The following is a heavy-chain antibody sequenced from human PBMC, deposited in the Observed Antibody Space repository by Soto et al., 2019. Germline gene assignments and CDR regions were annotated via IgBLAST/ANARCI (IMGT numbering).Heavy chain of an antibody. CDR1: EFTFSNYA. CDR3: AKIPGYYYDSTGYHFDY. D-gene: IGHD3-22*01. Sequence: EVQLLESGGGLVQPGGSLRLSCAASEFTFSNYAISWVRQAPGKGLEWVSAISYGGGTTYYADSVKGRFTISRDNSKNTLYLQMNSLRAEDTAVYYCAKIPGYYYDSTGYHFDYWGQGTLVTVSS. J-gene: IGHJ4*02. CDR2: ISYGGGTT. V-gene: IGHV3-23*01.